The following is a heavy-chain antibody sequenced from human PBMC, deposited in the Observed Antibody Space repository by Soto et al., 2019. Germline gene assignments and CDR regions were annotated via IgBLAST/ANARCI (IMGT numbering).Heavy chain of an antibody. D-gene: IGHD3-16*02. CDR1: GFNFKAYG. V-gene: IGHV3-30-3*01. CDR2: ISTDGTNQ. J-gene: IGHJ4*02. CDR3: AVGGGDLSLTPFDY. Sequence: QVHLVESGGGVVQPGRSLRLSCVASGFNFKAYGMHWVRQAPGKGLEWVAVISTDGTNQHHADSVKGRFTISKDNFKDTLHLAMNSLRPEEKAVYFCAVGGGDLSLTPFDYCGQGTLVTVSS.